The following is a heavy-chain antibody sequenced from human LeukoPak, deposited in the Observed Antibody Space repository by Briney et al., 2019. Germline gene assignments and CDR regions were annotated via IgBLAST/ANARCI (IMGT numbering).Heavy chain of an antibody. CDR3: ARDLGVKRAFTP. CDR1: GGSISSYY. CDR2: IHNTGGT. D-gene: IGHD3-3*01. Sequence: PSETLSLTRTVSGGSISSYYWSWIRQPPGKGLEYIGYIHNTGGTSYNPSLKNRVSTSLDTSKNRFSLTLNSVTAADTAIYYCARDLGVKRAFTPWGQGTLVTVSS. V-gene: IGHV4-59*01. J-gene: IGHJ5*02.